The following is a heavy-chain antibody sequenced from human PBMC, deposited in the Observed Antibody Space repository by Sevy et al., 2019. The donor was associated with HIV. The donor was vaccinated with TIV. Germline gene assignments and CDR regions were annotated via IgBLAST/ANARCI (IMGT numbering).Heavy chain of an antibody. Sequence: SETLSLTCAVSGGSISSGGYSWSWIRQPPGKGLEWFGYIYHSGSTYYNPSLKSRVTISVDRSKNQFSLKLSSVTAADTAVYYCARGVVINNWFDPWGQGTLVTVSS. CDR3: ARGVVINNWFDP. J-gene: IGHJ5*02. V-gene: IGHV4-30-2*01. D-gene: IGHD3-22*01. CDR1: GGSISSGGYS. CDR2: IYHSGST.